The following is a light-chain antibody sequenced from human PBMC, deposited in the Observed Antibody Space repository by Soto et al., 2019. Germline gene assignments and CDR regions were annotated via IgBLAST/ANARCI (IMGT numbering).Light chain of an antibody. J-gene: IGLJ1*01. V-gene: IGLV2-14*03. CDR2: DVS. CDR1: SSDVGGYNY. CDR3: SSYTSSSTLYV. Sequence: QSVLTQPASVSGSPGQSITISCTGTSSDVGGYNYVSWYQQHPGKAPKVIIYDVSDRPSGVSYRFSGSKSGNTASLTISGLQAEDEADYYCSSYTSSSTLYVFGSGTKLTVL.